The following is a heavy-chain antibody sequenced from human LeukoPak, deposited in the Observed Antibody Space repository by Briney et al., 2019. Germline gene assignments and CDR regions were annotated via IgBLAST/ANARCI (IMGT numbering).Heavy chain of an antibody. CDR2: ISYDGSNK. CDR1: GFTFSSYA. Sequence: QPGGSLRLSCAASGFTFSSYAMHWVRQAPGKGLEWVAVISYDGSNKYYADSVKGRFTISRDNSKNTLYLQMNSLRAEDTAVYYCAKDYSGVFDYWGQGTLVTVSS. J-gene: IGHJ4*02. D-gene: IGHD3-10*01. V-gene: IGHV3-30*04. CDR3: AKDYSGVFDY.